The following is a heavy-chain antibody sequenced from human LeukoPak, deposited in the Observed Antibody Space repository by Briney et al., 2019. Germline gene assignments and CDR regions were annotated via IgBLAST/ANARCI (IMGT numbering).Heavy chain of an antibody. CDR3: ARLGFLTGYYNDAFDI. CDR1: GFTFSSYA. V-gene: IGHV3-7*03. J-gene: IGHJ3*02. Sequence: GGSLRLSCAASGFTFSSYAMSWVRQAPGKGLEWVANIKQDGSEKYYVDSVKGRFTISRDNAKNSLYLQMNSLRAEDTAVYYCARLGFLTGYYNDAFDIWGQGTMVTVSS. CDR2: IKQDGSEK. D-gene: IGHD3-9*01.